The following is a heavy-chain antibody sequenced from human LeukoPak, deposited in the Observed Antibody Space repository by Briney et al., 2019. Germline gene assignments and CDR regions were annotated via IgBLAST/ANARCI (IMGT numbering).Heavy chain of an antibody. V-gene: IGHV4-39*07. CDR2: SYYSGGT. D-gene: IGHD4-17*01. CDR3: ARGTTSSPYNWFDP. Sequence: PSETLSLTCTVAGGSISCGDYYWSWIRQPPGEGLEWIGSSYYSGGTYYNPSLGSRVTISVATSKNQVSLKLSSVTAADTAVYSCARGTTSSPYNWFDPWGHGTMVTVSS. J-gene: IGHJ5*02. CDR1: GGSISCGDYY.